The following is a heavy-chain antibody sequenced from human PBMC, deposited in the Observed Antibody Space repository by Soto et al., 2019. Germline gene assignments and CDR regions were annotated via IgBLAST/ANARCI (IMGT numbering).Heavy chain of an antibody. Sequence: QVQLVQSGAEVKKPGASVKVSCKASGYRFTSKYIHWVRQAPGQGLEWMGIIDPSVGSTSYAQKFQGRVTMTRDTSTSTGYMELSSLRSEDTAVYYCASHCSTSCSDWVDPWGQGTLVTVSS. J-gene: IGHJ5*02. CDR2: IDPSVGST. V-gene: IGHV1-46*03. CDR1: GYRFTSKY. D-gene: IGHD2-2*01. CDR3: ASHCSTSCSDWVDP.